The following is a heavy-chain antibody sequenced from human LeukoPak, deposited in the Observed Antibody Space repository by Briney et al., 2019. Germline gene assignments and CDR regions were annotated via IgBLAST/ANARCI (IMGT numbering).Heavy chain of an antibody. CDR3: ARAGGIMTSGIYS. J-gene: IGHJ4*02. V-gene: IGHV4-38-2*01. Sequence: SETLSLTCVLSGYSISRGYNWAWIRQPPGKGLEWIGTIYHTGSTYYTPSLGSRVTISVDTSKNEFSLNLNSVTAADTAVYYCARAGGIMTSGIYSWGQGALVTVSS. CDR2: IYHTGST. D-gene: IGHD1-26*01. CDR1: GYSISRGYN.